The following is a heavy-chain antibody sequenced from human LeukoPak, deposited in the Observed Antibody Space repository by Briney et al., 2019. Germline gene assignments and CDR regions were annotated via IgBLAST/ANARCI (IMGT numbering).Heavy chain of an antibody. CDR2: ISGSGGST. CDR1: GFTFSSYA. V-gene: IGHV3-23*01. Sequence: GGSLRLSCAASGFTFSSYAMSWVRQAPGKGLEWVSAISGSGGSTYYADSVKGRFTISRDKSKNTLYLQMNSLRAGDTAVYYCTKWSGFGDDWGQGTLVTVSS. CDR3: TKWSGFGDD. J-gene: IGHJ4*02. D-gene: IGHD3-10*01.